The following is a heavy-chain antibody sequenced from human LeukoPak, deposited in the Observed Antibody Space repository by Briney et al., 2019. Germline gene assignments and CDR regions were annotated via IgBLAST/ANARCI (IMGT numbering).Heavy chain of an antibody. D-gene: IGHD6-13*01. CDR3: ASIPRYSSSWYLDY. V-gene: IGHV1-69*04. J-gene: IGHJ4*02. CDR2: IIPILGIA. Sequence: ASVKVSCKASGGTFSRYAISWVRQAPGQGLEWMGRIIPILGIANYAQKFQGRVTITAAKSTSTAYMELSSLRSEDTAVYYCASIPRYSSSWYLDYWGQGTLVTVSS. CDR1: GGTFSRYA.